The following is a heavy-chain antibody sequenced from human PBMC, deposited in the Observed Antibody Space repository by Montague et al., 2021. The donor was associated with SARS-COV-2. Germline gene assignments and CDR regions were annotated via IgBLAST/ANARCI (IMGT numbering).Heavy chain of an antibody. Sequence: SLRLSCAVSGFTFSSYAFHWVRQAPGKGLDWVAVISYDGTNKYYADSVKGRFTISRDNSKNTLYLQMNSLRPDDSAMYYCASDRGEYSGSPHYYFDYWGQGTLVTVSS. CDR3: ASDRGEYSGSPHYYFDY. D-gene: IGHD1-26*01. CDR1: GFTFSSYA. CDR2: ISYDGTNK. V-gene: IGHV3-30-3*01. J-gene: IGHJ4*02.